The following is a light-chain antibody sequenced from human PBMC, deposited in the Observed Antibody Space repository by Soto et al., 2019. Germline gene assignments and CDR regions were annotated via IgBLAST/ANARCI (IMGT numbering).Light chain of an antibody. Sequence: QSVLTQAASVSGSPGQSITIACTGSSSDIGGYNFVSWYQQHPGKAPKLMIYDVIKRPSGVSSRFAGSKSGNTASLTISGLRAEDEADYYCSSYTTTTTAVFGGGTKLTVL. CDR2: DVI. CDR3: SSYTTTTTAV. CDR1: SSDIGGYNF. V-gene: IGLV2-14*03. J-gene: IGLJ2*01.